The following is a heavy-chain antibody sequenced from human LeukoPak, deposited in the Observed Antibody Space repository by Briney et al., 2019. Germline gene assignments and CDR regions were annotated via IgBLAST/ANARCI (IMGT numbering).Heavy chain of an antibody. CDR2: IIPIFGTA. D-gene: IGHD2-2*01. Sequence: ASVKVSCKASGGTFSSYAISWVRQAPGQGLEWMGRIIPIFGTANYAQKFQGRVTITTDESTSTAYMELSSLRSEDTVVYYCARGGLVVGVSNWFDPWGQGTLVTVSS. V-gene: IGHV1-69*05. CDR3: ARGGLVVGVSNWFDP. J-gene: IGHJ5*02. CDR1: GGTFSSYA.